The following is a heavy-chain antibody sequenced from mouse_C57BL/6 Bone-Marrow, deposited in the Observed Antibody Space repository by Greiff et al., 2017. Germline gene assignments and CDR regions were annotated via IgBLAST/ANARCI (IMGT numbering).Heavy chain of an antibody. CDR3: AIIYYGNYAAWFAY. J-gene: IGHJ3*01. CDR1: GYTFTSYW. CDR2: IDPSDSYT. Sequence: QQSCKASGYTFTSYWMHWVKQRPGQGLEWIGEIDPSDSYTNYNQKFKGKSTLTVDKSSSTANMQLSSLTSEDSAVYYFAIIYYGNYAAWFAYWGQGTLVTVSA. V-gene: IGHV1-69*01. D-gene: IGHD2-1*01.